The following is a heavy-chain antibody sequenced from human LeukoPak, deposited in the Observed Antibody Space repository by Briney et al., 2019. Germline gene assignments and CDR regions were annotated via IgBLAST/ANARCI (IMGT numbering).Heavy chain of an antibody. D-gene: IGHD4-17*01. CDR3: ARTVDYGGAFDI. CDR2: IYHSGST. Sequence: SETLSLTCAVSGYSISSGYYWGWIRRPPGKGLEWIGSIYHSGSTYYNPSLKSRVTISVDTSKNQFSLKLSSVTAADTAVYYCARTVDYGGAFDIWGQGTMVTVSS. CDR1: GYSISSGYY. J-gene: IGHJ3*02. V-gene: IGHV4-38-2*01.